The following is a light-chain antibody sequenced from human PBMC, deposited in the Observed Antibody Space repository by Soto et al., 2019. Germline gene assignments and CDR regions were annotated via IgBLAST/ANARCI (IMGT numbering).Light chain of an antibody. V-gene: IGLV2-14*03. CDR1: SSDVGGYNY. J-gene: IGLJ1*01. Sequence: QSALTQPASVSGSPGQSITISCTGTSSDVGGYNYGSWYQQHPGKAPKFMIYDVSNRPSGVSNRFSGSKSGNTASLTISGLQAEDEADYYCCSYTTSNTRQIVFGTGTKLTVL. CDR3: CSYTTSNTRQIV. CDR2: DVS.